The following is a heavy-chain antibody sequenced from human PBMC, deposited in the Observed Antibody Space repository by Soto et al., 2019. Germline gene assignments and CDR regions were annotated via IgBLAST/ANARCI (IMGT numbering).Heavy chain of an antibody. CDR2: IGIGSSTK. V-gene: IGHV3-11*01. CDR3: AREWFDP. CDR1: GFNVSEKY. Sequence: PGGSLRLSCAASGFNVSEKYMSWVRQAPGKGLEWVSYIGIGSSTKYYADSVKGRFTISRDNAKNSLYLQMNSLRAEDTAVYYCAREWFDPWGQGTLVTVSS. J-gene: IGHJ5*02.